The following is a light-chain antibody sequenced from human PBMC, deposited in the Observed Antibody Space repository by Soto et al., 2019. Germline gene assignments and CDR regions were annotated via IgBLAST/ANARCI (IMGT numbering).Light chain of an antibody. J-gene: IGKJ4*01. CDR1: QGISTA. CDR3: QQFSSYQT. Sequence: AIPVTQSPSSLSASVGDRVTINCRTSQGISTALAWYQQRPGGPPKLLIYGASTLESGVPTRLSGSGSGTDFTLVITNLQPEDFATYYCQQFSSYQTFGGGTKVEIK. CDR2: GAS. V-gene: IGKV1-13*02.